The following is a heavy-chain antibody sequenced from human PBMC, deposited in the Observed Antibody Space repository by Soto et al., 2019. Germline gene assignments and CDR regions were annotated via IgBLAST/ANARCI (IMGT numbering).Heavy chain of an antibody. CDR1: GNTFSTYT. V-gene: IGHV1-69*02. Sequence: SVKVSCKASGNTFSTYTINWVRQAPGQGLEWLGRVIPLFDKTDYAQKFQGRVTITADKSTSTAYMELSSLRSEDTAVYYCATGANYYYGMDVWGQGTTVTVSS. D-gene: IGHD3-10*01. CDR3: ATGANYYYGMDV. J-gene: IGHJ6*02. CDR2: VIPLFDKT.